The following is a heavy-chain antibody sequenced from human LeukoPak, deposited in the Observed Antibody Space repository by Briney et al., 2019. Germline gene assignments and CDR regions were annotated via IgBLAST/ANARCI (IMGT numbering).Heavy chain of an antibody. D-gene: IGHD2-2*01. V-gene: IGHV3-7*03. CDR1: GFTFSSYW. J-gene: IGHJ1*01. CDR2: IKQDGSEK. Sequence: GGSLRLSCAASGFTFSSYWMSWVRQAPGKGLEGVANIKQDGSEKYYVDSVKGRFTISRDNAKNSLYLQMNSLRAEDTAVYYCASTRYCSSTSCYEVYFQHWGQGTLVTVSS. CDR3: ASTRYCSSTSCYEVYFQH.